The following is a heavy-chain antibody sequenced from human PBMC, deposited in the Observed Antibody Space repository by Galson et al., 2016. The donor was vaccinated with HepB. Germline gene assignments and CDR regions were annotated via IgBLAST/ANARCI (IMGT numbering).Heavy chain of an antibody. V-gene: IGHV1-58*01. CDR1: GFTFSSST. CDR3: AAGSSYINYGDY. J-gene: IGHJ4*02. Sequence: SCKASGFTFSSSTVHWVRQARGQRLEWIGRVVVGTGNTNCAEKFQKRVTITRDMSTSTAYMELSSLRSEDTAVYYCAAGSSYINYGDYWGRGTLVTVSS. D-gene: IGHD4-11*01. CDR2: VVVGTGNT.